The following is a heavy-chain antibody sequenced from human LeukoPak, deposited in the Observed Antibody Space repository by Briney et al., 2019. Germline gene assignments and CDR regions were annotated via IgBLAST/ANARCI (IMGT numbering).Heavy chain of an antibody. J-gene: IGHJ4*02. V-gene: IGHV1-24*01. D-gene: IGHD5-12*01. CDR3: ALVATDARPWFFDY. Sequence: GASVKVSCKVSGYTLTELSMHWVRQAPGKGLEWMGGFDPEDGETIYAQKFQGRVTMTRDTSISTAYMELSRLRSDDTAVYYCALVATDARPWFFDYWGQGTLVTVSS. CDR1: GYTLTELS. CDR2: FDPEDGET.